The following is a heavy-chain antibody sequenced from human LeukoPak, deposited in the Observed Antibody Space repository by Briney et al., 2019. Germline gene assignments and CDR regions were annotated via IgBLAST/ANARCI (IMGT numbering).Heavy chain of an antibody. CDR2: IYPGDSDT. D-gene: IGHD3-22*01. CDR3: ARPYDSSGYALDY. CDR1: GYSLPRYW. J-gene: IGHJ4*02. V-gene: IGHV5-51*01. Sequence: GESRKISCKGSGYSLPRYWIGWVRQMPGKGLEWMGIIYPGDSDTRYSPSFQGQVTISVDKSISTAYLQWSTLKASDTAIYYCARPYDSSGYALDYWGQGTLVTVSS.